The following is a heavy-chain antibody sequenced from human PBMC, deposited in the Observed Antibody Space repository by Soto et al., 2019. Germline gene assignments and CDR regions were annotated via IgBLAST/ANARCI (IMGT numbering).Heavy chain of an antibody. V-gene: IGHV4-59*01. CDR2: IYYSGST. CDR3: ARRYGASFDY. J-gene: IGHJ4*02. D-gene: IGHD4-17*01. CDR1: GCSISSYY. Sequence: SETLSLTCTVSGCSISSYYWSWIRQPPGKGLEWIGYIYYSGSTNYNPSLKSRVTISVDTSKNQFSLKLSSVTAADTAVYYCARRYGASFDYWGQGTLVTVS.